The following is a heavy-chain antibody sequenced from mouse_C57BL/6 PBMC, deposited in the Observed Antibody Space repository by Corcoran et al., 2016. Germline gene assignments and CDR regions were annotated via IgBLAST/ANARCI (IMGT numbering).Heavy chain of an antibody. CDR3: ARRGTVVASYWYFDV. Sequence: QIQLVQSGPELKKPGETVKISCKASGYTFTTYGMSWVKQAPGKGLKWMGWINTYSGVPTYADDFKGRFAFSLETSASTAYLQINNLKNEDTATYFCARRGTVVASYWYFDVWGTGTTVTVSS. J-gene: IGHJ1*03. CDR2: INTYSGVP. CDR1: GYTFTTYG. D-gene: IGHD1-1*01. V-gene: IGHV9-3*01.